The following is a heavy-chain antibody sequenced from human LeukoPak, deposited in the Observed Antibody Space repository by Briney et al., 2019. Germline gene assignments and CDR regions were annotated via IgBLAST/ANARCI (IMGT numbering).Heavy chain of an antibody. Sequence: SETLSLTCAVYGGSFSGYYWSWIRQPPGKGLEWIGEINHSGSTNYNPSLKSRVTISVDTSKNQFSLKLSSVTAADTAVYYCARVSRYSGRHWFDPWGQGTLVTVSS. D-gene: IGHD1-26*01. J-gene: IGHJ5*02. V-gene: IGHV4-34*01. CDR3: ARVSRYSGRHWFDP. CDR2: INHSGST. CDR1: GGSFSGYY.